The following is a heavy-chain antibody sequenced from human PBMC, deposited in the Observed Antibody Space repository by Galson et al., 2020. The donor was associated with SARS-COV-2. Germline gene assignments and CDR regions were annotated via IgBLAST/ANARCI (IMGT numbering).Heavy chain of an antibody. CDR2: IMPIFGTE. CDR3: ASGSNFGVVIYTLVY. J-gene: IGHJ4*02. V-gene: IGHV1-69*13. CDR1: GGTFNSYE. D-gene: IGHD3-3*01. Sequence: SVKVSCKASGGTFNSYEISWVRQAPGQGLEWMGGIMPIFGTEQYAQKFQGRVTITADESSSTAYMELSSLKSEDTAVYYCASGSNFGVVIYTLVYWGQGTLVTVSS.